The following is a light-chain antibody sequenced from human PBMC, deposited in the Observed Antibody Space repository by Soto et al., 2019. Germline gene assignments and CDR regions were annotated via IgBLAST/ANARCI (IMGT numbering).Light chain of an antibody. CDR2: GAS. CDR1: QNVNTY. Sequence: IEMTQSPPILSVSPGEGATLSCRASQNVNTYLAWYRQTPGQTPSLLIYGASPRATRIPDRFSGSGSGPDFTLTSSRLEPEDFGVYYCQQYGSSYWTFGQGTKVDI. J-gene: IGKJ1*01. V-gene: IGKV3-20*01. CDR3: QQYGSSYWT.